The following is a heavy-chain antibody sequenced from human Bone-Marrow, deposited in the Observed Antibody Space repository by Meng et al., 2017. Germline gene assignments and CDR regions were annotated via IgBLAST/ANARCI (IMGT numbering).Heavy chain of an antibody. CDR2: IDPKNGDT. CDR1: GYNFPDYY. D-gene: IGHD6-13*01. CDR3: ARDEDISAAGKLFGDY. V-gene: IGHV1-2*06. Sequence: VQLLQSGAEVKKPGASVKVSCKPSGYNFPDYYIHWVRQAPGQGLEWMGRIDPKNGDTHYAQKFQGRVTMTGDTSISTAYMDLSGLRSDDTAVYYCARDEDISAAGKLFGDYWGQGTLVTVSS. J-gene: IGHJ4*02.